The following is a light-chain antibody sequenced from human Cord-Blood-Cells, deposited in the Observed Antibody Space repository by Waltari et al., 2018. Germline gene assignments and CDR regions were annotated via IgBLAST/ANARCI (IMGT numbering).Light chain of an antibody. CDR2: GAY. CDR3: QQYGSSPRT. CDR1: QSVSSSY. Sequence: EIVLTQSPGPLSLSPGERATLPCRASQSVSSSYLDWYQQKPGQAPRLLIYGAYSRAPGIPDRFSGSGSGTDFTLTISRLEPEDFAVYYCQQYGSSPRTFGPGTKVEIK. V-gene: IGKV3-20*01. J-gene: IGKJ1*01.